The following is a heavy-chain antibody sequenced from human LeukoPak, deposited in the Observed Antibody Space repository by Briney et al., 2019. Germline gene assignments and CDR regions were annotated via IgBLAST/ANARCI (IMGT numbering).Heavy chain of an antibody. CDR2: MNPNSGNT. CDR3: ARVIAAAGIPYYYYYMDV. Sequence: ASVKVSCKASGYTFTSYDFNWVRQATGQGLEWMGWMNPNSGNTGYAQKFQGRVTMTRDTSVSTAYMELSSLRSEDTAVYYCARVIAAAGIPYYYYYMDVWGKGTTVTISS. J-gene: IGHJ6*03. V-gene: IGHV1-8*01. CDR1: GYTFTSYD. D-gene: IGHD6-13*01.